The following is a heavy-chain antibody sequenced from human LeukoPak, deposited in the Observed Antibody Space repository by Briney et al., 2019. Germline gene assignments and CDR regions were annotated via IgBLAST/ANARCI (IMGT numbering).Heavy chain of an antibody. CDR1: GDTCSSYG. D-gene: IGHD5-24*01. J-gene: IGHJ5*01. CDR3: AREGLRWLQSYNWFDS. Sequence: ASVKVSCKASGDTCSSYGFSWVRQAPGQGLEWVGGLIPVFSAANYAQKFQGRVTITADKSTSTAYMELSSLRSEDTAVYYCAREGLRWLQSYNWFDSWGQGTLVTVSS. V-gene: IGHV1-69*06. CDR2: LIPVFSAA.